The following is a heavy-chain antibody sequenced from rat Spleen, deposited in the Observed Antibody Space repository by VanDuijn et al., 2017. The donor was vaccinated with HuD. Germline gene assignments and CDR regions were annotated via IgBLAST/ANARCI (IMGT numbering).Heavy chain of an antibody. Sequence: EVQLQESGPGLVKPSQSLSLTCSVTGPSISSSYRWNWIRRFPGNKMEWMGYISYSGSTSYNPSLKSRISITRDTSKNQFFLQLNSVTTEDTATYYCARSSDLYWYFDFWGPGTMVTVSS. CDR3: ARSSDLYWYFDF. CDR1: GPSISSSY. CDR2: ISYSGST. V-gene: IGHV3-1*01. D-gene: IGHD1-6*01. J-gene: IGHJ1*01.